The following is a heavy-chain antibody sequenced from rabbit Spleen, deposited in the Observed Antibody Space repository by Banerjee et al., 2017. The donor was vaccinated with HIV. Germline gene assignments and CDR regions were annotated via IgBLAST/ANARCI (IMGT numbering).Heavy chain of an antibody. V-gene: IGHV1S45*01. J-gene: IGHJ4*01. CDR1: GFSFSNKAV. D-gene: IGHD4-1*01. CDR3: ARDLAGAVGWNFDL. CDR2: INAVTGKA. Sequence: QEQLVESGGDLVKPEGSLTLTCTASGFSFSNKAVMCWVRQAPGKGLEWIACINAVTGKAVYASWAKGRFTISKASWTTVTLQMISLTDADTARYFCARDLAGAVGWNFDLWGQGTLSPS.